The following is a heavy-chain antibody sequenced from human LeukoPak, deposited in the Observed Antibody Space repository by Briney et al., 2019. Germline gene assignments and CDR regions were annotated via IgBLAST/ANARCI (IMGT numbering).Heavy chain of an antibody. Sequence: GGSLRLSCAASGFTFSSYAMHWVRQAPGKGLEWVAVISYDGSNKYYADSVKGRFTISRDNAKNSLYLQMNSLRAEDTAVYYCARTSVRGVIPYYYGMDVWGQGTTVTVSS. CDR1: GFTFSSYA. D-gene: IGHD3-10*02. V-gene: IGHV3-30-3*01. CDR2: ISYDGSNK. CDR3: ARTSVRGVIPYYYGMDV. J-gene: IGHJ6*02.